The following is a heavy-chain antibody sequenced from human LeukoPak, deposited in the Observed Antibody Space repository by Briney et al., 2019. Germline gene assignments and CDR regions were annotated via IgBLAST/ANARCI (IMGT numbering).Heavy chain of an antibody. J-gene: IGHJ4*02. D-gene: IGHD3-10*01. Sequence: GASVKVSCKASVYTFTGYYMHWVRQAPGQGLEWMGWINPNSGGTNYAQKFQGRVTMTRDTSISTAYMELSRLRSDDTAVYYCARDLLWFGAVDYWGQGTLVTVSS. CDR3: ARDLLWFGAVDY. CDR2: INPNSGGT. V-gene: IGHV1-2*02. CDR1: VYTFTGYY.